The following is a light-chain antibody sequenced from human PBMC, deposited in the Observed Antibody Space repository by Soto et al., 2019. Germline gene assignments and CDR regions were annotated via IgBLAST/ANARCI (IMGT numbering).Light chain of an antibody. CDR3: TSYSRASTRV. Sequence: QSALTQPASVSGSPGQSITISCTGTSSDVGAFDYVSWYQQYPGKAPKLIIFEVSNRPSGVSNRFSGSKSGNTASLTISGLQTDDEADYYCTSYSRASTRVFGVGTKLTVL. CDR2: EVS. V-gene: IGLV2-14*01. J-gene: IGLJ3*02. CDR1: SSDVGAFDY.